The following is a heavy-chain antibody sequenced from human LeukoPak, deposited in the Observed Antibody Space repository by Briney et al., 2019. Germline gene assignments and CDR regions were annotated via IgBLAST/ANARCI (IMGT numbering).Heavy chain of an antibody. J-gene: IGHJ5*02. CDR3: ARESSGWYWGLRNWFDP. Sequence: PSEALSLTCTVSGGSISGSSYYWGWIRQPPGKGLEWIGSIYYSGSTYYNPSLKSRVTISVDTSKNQFSLKLNSVTATDTAVYYCARESSGWYWGLRNWFDPWGQGTLVTVSS. CDR2: IYYSGST. V-gene: IGHV4-39*02. CDR1: GGSISGSSYY. D-gene: IGHD6-19*01.